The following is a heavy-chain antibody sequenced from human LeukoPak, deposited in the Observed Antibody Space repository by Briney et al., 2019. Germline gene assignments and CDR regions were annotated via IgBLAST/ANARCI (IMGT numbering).Heavy chain of an antibody. D-gene: IGHD5-24*01. CDR3: ARHRDGYNYYYYYYMDV. CDR2: IYYSGST. CDR1: GGSISSSSYY. J-gene: IGHJ6*03. Sequence: SETLSLTCTVSGGSISSSSYYWGWIRQPPGKGLEWIGSIYYSGSTSYNPSLKSRVTISLATSKNQFSLKLSSVTAADTAVYYCARHRDGYNYYYYYYMDVWGKGTTVTISS. V-gene: IGHV4-39*07.